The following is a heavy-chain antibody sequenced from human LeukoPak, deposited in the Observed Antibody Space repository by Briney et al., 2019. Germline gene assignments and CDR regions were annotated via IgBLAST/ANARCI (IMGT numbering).Heavy chain of an antibody. V-gene: IGHV6-1*01. J-gene: IGHJ4*02. Sequence: SQTLSLTCAISGDSVSSNDAAWDWIRQSPSRGLEWLGRTFYRSKVYYDSAVSVKSRIAINPDTSKNQFSLQLNSVTPEDTAVYYCARENTLVRGTRNPFDYWGRGTLVTVSS. CDR3: ARENTLVRGTRNPFDY. CDR2: TFYRSKVYY. CDR1: GDSVSSNDAA. D-gene: IGHD3-10*01.